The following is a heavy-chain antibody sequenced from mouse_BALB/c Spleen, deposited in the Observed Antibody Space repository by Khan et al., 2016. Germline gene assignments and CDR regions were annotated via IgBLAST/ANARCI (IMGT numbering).Heavy chain of an antibody. J-gene: IGHJ4*01. CDR1: GFTFNTYA. V-gene: IGHV10-3*03. CDR2: IRSKGNNYAT. CDR3: VSDAMDY. Sequence: EVQLVESGGGLVQPKGSLKLSCAASGFTFNTYAMHWVCQAPGKGLEWVARIRSKGNNYATYYADSVKDRFTISRDDSQSMLYLQMNNLKTEDTAMYYCVSDAMDYWGQGTSVTVSS.